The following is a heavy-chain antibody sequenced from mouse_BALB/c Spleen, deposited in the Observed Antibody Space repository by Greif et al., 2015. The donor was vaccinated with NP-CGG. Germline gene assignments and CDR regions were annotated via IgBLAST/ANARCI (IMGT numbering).Heavy chain of an antibody. D-gene: IGHD2-1*01. V-gene: IGHV1-63*02. CDR3: ARSLIYYGTKEFAY. Sequence: VQLQQSGAELVRPGTSVKISCKASGYTFTNYWLGWVKQRPGHGLEWIGDIYPGGGYTNYNEKLKGKATLTADTSSSTAYMQLSSLTSEDSAVYFCARSLIYYGTKEFAYWGQGTLVTVSA. J-gene: IGHJ3*01. CDR1: GYTFTNYW. CDR2: IYPGGGYT.